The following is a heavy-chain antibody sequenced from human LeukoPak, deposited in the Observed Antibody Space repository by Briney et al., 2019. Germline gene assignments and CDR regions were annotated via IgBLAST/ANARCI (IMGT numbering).Heavy chain of an antibody. V-gene: IGHV4-59*01. CDR3: ARGHGPELWNY. Sequence: SETLSLTCTVSGGSISSYYWSWIRQPPGKGLERIGYIYYSGSTNYNPSLKSRVTISVDTSKNQFSLKLSSVTAADTAVYYCARGHGPELWNYWGQGTLVTVSS. D-gene: IGHD3-10*01. CDR2: IYYSGST. CDR1: GGSISSYY. J-gene: IGHJ4*02.